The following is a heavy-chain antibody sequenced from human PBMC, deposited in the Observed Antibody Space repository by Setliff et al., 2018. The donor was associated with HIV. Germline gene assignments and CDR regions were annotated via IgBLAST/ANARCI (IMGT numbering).Heavy chain of an antibody. D-gene: IGHD3-3*01. V-gene: IGHV4-38-2*01. CDR2: IYYTGST. CDR1: GYSISSGYY. Sequence: SETLSLTCGVSGYSISSGYYWGWIRQSPGKGLEWIGYIYYTGSTTYNPSLKSRVTVSVDTSRIQFSLKLTSVTAADTAVYKCVRHVWSDDFLVPGWFDSWSQGTLVTVSS. CDR3: VRHVWSDDFLVPGWFDS. J-gene: IGHJ5*01.